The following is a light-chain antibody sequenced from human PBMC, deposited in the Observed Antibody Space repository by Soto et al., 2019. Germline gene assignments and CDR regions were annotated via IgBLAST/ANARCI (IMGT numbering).Light chain of an antibody. CDR3: QQYGSSPCT. CDR1: QSVSSSY. Sequence: VLPQNPGTLSLSPGERATLSCSASQSVSSSYLAWYQQKPGQAPRLLIYGASSRATGIPDRFSGSGSGTDFTLTISRLEPEHFAVYYCQQYGSSPCTSGQGTKV. J-gene: IGKJ1*01. V-gene: IGKV3-20*01. CDR2: GAS.